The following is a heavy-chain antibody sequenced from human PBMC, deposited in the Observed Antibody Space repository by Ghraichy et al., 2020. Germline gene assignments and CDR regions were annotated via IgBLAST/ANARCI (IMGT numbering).Heavy chain of an antibody. V-gene: IGHV4-61*01. CDR1: GGSVSSGSYY. CDR2: IYYSGST. Sequence: SETLSLTCTVSGGSVSSGSYYWSWIRQPPGKGLEWIGYIYYSGSTNYNPSLKSRVTISVDTSKNQFSLKLSSVTAADTAVYYCARGTGVLEYYYYGMDVWGQGTTVTVSS. J-gene: IGHJ6*02. D-gene: IGHD7-27*01. CDR3: ARGTGVLEYYYYGMDV.